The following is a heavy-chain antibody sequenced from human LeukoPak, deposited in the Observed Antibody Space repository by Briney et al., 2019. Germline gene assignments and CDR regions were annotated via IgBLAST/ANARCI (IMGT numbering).Heavy chain of an antibody. CDR2: IYHSGNT. D-gene: IGHD6-13*01. CDR3: ARALTYSSSSVSAFDI. Sequence: SETLSLTCTVSGGSISSHYWTWLRQPPGRGLEWIGYIYHSGNTYDNPSLKSRVTISLDTSKNQFSLKLSSVTAADTAVYHCARALTYSSSSVSAFDIWGQGTMVTVSS. V-gene: IGHV4-59*11. CDR1: GGSISSHY. J-gene: IGHJ3*02.